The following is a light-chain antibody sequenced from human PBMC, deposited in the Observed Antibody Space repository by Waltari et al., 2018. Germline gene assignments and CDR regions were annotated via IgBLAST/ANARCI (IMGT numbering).Light chain of an antibody. CDR2: EVT. V-gene: IGLV2-23*02. CDR3: CSHAGSSIYV. J-gene: IGLJ1*01. CDR1: SSDVGSYNL. Sequence: QSALTQPASVSGSPGQSITISCTGTSSDVGSYNLVSWYQQHPGKAPKLMIYEVTERPSGVSNSFSGSKSDNTASLTISGLQAEDEADYYCCSHAGSSIYVFGTGTKVTIL.